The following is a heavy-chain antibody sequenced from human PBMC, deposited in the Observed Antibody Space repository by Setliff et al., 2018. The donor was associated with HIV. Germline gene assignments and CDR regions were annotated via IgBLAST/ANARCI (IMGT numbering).Heavy chain of an antibody. CDR3: ARLSSRSHPNFDY. V-gene: IGHV4-59*05. J-gene: IGHJ4*02. D-gene: IGHD6-13*01. CDR1: GAYISSYY. CDR2: IYFSGDT. Sequence: SETLSLTCTVSGAYISSYYWSWIRQPPGKGLEWIGSIYFSGDTYYNPSLKSRVTISVDTSKNHFSLNLNSVTAADTAVYYCARLSSRSHPNFDYWVQGTLVTVSS.